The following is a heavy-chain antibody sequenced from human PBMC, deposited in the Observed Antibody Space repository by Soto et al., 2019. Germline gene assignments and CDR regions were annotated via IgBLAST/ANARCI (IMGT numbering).Heavy chain of an antibody. V-gene: IGHV1-69*02. CDR1: GGTFSSYT. CDR3: AKYQLHGGKHYYMGV. D-gene: IGHD2-2*01. Sequence: GASVKVSCKASGGTFSSYTISWVRQAPGQGLEWMGRIIPILGIANYAQKFQGRVTITADKSTSTAYMELSSLRSEDTAVYYCAKYQLHGGKHYYMGVWGKGTTVTVSS. J-gene: IGHJ6*03. CDR2: IIPILGIA.